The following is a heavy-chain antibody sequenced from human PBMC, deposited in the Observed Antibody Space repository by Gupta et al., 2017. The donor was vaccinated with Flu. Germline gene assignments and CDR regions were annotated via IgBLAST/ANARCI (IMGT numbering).Heavy chain of an antibody. CDR1: GYTFTSYA. CDR3: ARVGYSYGYSPSPLFDY. D-gene: IGHD5-18*01. J-gene: IGHJ4*02. CDR2: INAGNGNT. V-gene: IGHV1-3*01. Sequence: QVQLVQSGAEVKKPGASVKVSCKASGYTFTSYAMHWVRQAPGQRLEWMGWINAGNGNTKYSQKFQGRVTITRDTSASTAYMELSSLRSEDTAVYYCARVGYSYGYSPSPLFDYWGQGTLVTVSS.